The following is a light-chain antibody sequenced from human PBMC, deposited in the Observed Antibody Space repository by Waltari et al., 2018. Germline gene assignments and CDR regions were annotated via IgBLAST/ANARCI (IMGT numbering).Light chain of an antibody. CDR1: NSNIGGNS. CDR2: NDN. V-gene: IGLV1-44*01. CDR3: AVWDDSLGGV. Sequence: QSVLTQPPSVSGTPGQRVTISCSGSNSNIGGNSVNWYQQVPGTAPKLLTYNDNPGPPGVPGRFSASKSGTSASLAFTGLQSEDEADYYCAVWDDSLGGVFGGGTKLTVL. J-gene: IGLJ3*02.